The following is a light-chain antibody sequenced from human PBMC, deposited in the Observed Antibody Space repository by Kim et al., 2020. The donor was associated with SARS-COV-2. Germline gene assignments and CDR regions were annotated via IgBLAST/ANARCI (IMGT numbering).Light chain of an antibody. CDR1: RLENSN. Sequence: VSPGQPAGSPCSGDRLENSNANWYQQKPGRSPVLVIYQDNKRPSGVPDRLSGSNSGNTATLTISWAQAMDEADYYCQAWDSATYVVFGGGTQLTVL. CDR3: QAWDSATYVV. CDR2: QDN. J-gene: IGLJ2*01. V-gene: IGLV3-1*01.